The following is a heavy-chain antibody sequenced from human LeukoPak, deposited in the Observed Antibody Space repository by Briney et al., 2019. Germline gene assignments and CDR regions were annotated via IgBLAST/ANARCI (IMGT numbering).Heavy chain of an antibody. V-gene: IGHV4-39*02. CDR2: IYYSGST. CDR3: AREGPKYYYGSVLGRYYYGMDV. D-gene: IGHD3-10*01. CDR1: GGSISSSSYY. J-gene: IGHJ6*02. Sequence: SETLSPTCTVSGGSISSSSYYWGWIRQPPGKGLEWIGSIYYSGSTYYNPSLKSRVTISVDTSKNQFSLKLSSVTAADTAVYYCAREGPKYYYGSVLGRYYYGMDVWGQGTTVTVSS.